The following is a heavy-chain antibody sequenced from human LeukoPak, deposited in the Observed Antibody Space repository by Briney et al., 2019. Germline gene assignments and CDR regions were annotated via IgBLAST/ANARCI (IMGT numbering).Heavy chain of an antibody. CDR2: LTGGGGVT. CDR1: GFTFTSYG. CDR3: AKVRFPDSSGYY. D-gene: IGHD3-22*01. J-gene: IGHJ4*02. V-gene: IGHV3-23*01. Sequence: GGSLRLSCAASGFTFTSYGMAWVHQAPGKGPEWVSALTGGGGVTYYADSVKGRFTISRDNSKNTVYLQMNNLRAEDTALYHCAKVRFPDSSGYYWGRGTLVTVSS.